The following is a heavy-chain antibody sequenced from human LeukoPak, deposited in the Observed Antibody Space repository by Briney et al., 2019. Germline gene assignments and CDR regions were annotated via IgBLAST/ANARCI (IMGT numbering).Heavy chain of an antibody. D-gene: IGHD6-13*01. CDR2: IWYDGSNK. J-gene: IGHJ4*02. CDR3: AKDRGQQLVLDY. V-gene: IGHV3-33*06. Sequence: GGSLRLSCAASGFTFSSYGMHWVRQAPGKGLEWVAVIWYDGSNKYYADSVKGRFTISKDNSKNTLYLQMNSLRAEDTAVYYCAKDRGQQLVLDYWGQGTLVTVSS. CDR1: GFTFSSYG.